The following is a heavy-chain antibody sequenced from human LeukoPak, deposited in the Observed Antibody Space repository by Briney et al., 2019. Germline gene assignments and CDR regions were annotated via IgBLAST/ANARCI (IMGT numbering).Heavy chain of an antibody. J-gene: IGHJ6*02. V-gene: IGHV3-30-3*01. D-gene: IGHD1-14*01. CDR3: ARDPPTVGDYYYYYGMDV. CDR1: EFMLTNYA. Sequence: GGSLRLSCAASEFMLTNYAMHWVRQAPGKGLEWVAVISYDGSNKYYADSVKGRFTISRDNSKNTLYLQMNSLRAEDTAVYYCARDPPTVGDYYYYYGMDVWGQGTTVTVSS. CDR2: ISYDGSNK.